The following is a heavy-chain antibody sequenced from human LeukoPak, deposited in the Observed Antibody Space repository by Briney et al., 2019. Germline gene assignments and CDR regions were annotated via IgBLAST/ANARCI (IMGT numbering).Heavy chain of an antibody. V-gene: IGHV3-21*01. J-gene: IGHJ4*02. D-gene: IGHD3-10*01. Sequence: GGSLRLSCAASGFTFSSYSMNWVRQAPGKGLEWVSSISSSSSYIYYAGSVKGRFTISRDNAKNSLYLQMNSLRAEDTAVYYCARAKELLDYFDYWGQGTLVTVSS. CDR3: ARAKELLDYFDY. CDR2: ISSSSSYI. CDR1: GFTFSSYS.